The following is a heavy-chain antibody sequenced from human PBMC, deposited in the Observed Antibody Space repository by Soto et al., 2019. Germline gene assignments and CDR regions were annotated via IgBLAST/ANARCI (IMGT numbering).Heavy chain of an antibody. CDR1: GFTFSSYS. CDR3: ARDSSVAGRYYYGMDV. CDR2: ISSSSSYI. Sequence: GGSLRLSCASSGFTFSSYSMNWVRQAPGKGLEWVSSISSSSSYIYYADSVKGRFTISRDNAKNSLYLQMNSLRAEDAAVYYCARDSSVAGRYYYGMDVWGQGTTVTVSS. V-gene: IGHV3-21*01. D-gene: IGHD6-19*01. J-gene: IGHJ6*02.